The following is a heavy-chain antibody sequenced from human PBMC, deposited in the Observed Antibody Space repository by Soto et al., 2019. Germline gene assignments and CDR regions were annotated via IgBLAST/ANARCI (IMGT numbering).Heavy chain of an antibody. CDR1: GFTFSSYA. Sequence: PGGSLRLSCAASGFTFSSYAMSWVRQDPGKGLEWVSTISGSGGSTYYADSVKGRFTISRDNSKNTLSLQMNSLRAEDTAVYYCAKTGYDSSGYYSLDFDYWGQGTLVTVSS. D-gene: IGHD3-22*01. V-gene: IGHV3-23*01. CDR2: ISGSGGST. J-gene: IGHJ4*02. CDR3: AKTGYDSSGYYSLDFDY.